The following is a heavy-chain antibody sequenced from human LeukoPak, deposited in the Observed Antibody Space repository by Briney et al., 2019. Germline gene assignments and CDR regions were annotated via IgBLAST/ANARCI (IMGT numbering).Heavy chain of an antibody. CDR2: ISADGDGP. Sequence: TGGSLGLSCAASGFTFSSHAMNWVRQVPGKGLVWVSTISADGDGPHYADSVKGRFTISRDNSKNTLFLQMNSLRDGDTAVYFCARTFNGFDPTFDYWGQGTLVTVSS. J-gene: IGHJ4*02. CDR1: GFTFSSHA. CDR3: ARTFNGFDPTFDY. D-gene: IGHD6-25*01. V-gene: IGHV3-23*01.